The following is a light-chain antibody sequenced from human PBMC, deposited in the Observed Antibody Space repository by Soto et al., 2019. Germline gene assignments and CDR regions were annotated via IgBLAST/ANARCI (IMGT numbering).Light chain of an antibody. V-gene: IGKV1-39*01. J-gene: IGKJ4*01. CDR2: AVS. Sequence: DTQMTQSPASLSASLGDRVTITCRASQSAKTYLNWYQQKPGKAPKALIYAVSSLQSGVPSRFSESGSRKHLTLTCSGLQAEDFATYYGQHSYSTLLGLGGGTQGDLK. CDR1: QSAKTY. CDR3: QHSYSTLLG.